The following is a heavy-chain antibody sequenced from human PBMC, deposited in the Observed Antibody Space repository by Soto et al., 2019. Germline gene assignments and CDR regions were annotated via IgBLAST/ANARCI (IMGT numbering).Heavy chain of an antibody. CDR2: IYYSGST. CDR1: GGSISSSTYY. Sequence: PSETLSLTCIVSGGSISSSTYYWGWIRQPPGKGLEWIGYIYYSGSTNYNPSLKSRVIISVDTSKNQFSLKLSSVTAADTAVYYCARENKNDYGDYDHFDYWGQGTLVTVSS. D-gene: IGHD4-17*01. CDR3: ARENKNDYGDYDHFDY. V-gene: IGHV4-39*07. J-gene: IGHJ4*02.